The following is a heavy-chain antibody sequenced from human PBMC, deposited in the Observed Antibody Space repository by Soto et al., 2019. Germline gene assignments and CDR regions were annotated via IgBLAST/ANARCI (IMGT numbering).Heavy chain of an antibody. CDR1: GGSMRGYS. D-gene: IGHD3-3*01. CDR2: VSHSGRT. V-gene: IGHV4-59*13. J-gene: IGHJ6*02. CDR3: ARVAMENYHDMWSGSTSSALDV. Sequence: SETLSLTCKVSGGSMRGYSWSWIRQTPGEGLEWIGYVSHSGRTDCSPSLKNRVTISLDMSKNHFALHVNSVDPADTAVYYCARVAMENYHDMWSGSTSSALDVWGQGTTVTVSS.